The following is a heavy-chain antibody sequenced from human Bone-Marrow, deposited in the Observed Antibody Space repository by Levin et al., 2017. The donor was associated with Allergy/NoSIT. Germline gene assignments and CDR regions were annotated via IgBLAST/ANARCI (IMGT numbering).Heavy chain of an antibody. CDR1: GGSITGANFY. V-gene: IGHV4-39*01. J-gene: IGHJ2*01. CDR3: ARNVRGVPPNLFNWYFDL. CDR2: VYQSGTT. Sequence: PSETLSLTCTVSGGSITGANFYWGWIRQTPGKGMEWLGNVYQSGTTYYNPSLKSRITISVDTSKNQVSLRLTSLTAADTALYYCARNVRGVPPNLFNWYFDLWGRGTLVTVSS. D-gene: IGHD3-10*02.